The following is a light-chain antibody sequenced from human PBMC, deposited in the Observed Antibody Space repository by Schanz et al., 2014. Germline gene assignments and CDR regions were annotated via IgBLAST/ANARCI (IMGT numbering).Light chain of an antibody. CDR3: QQYGSSPVT. J-gene: IGKJ4*01. V-gene: IGKV3-20*01. Sequence: EIVMTQSPETLSVSPGERATLSCRASQSVSSSYLAWYQQKPGQAPRLLIYGATTRATGIPDRFSGSGSGTDFTLTITRLEPEDFAVYYCQQYGSSPVTFGGGTKV. CDR1: QSVSSSY. CDR2: GAT.